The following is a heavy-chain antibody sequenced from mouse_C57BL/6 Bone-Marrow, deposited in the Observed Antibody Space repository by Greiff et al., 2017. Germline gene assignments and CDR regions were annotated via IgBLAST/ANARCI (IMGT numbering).Heavy chain of an antibody. J-gene: IGHJ2*01. Sequence: QVQLQQSGAELARPGASVKLSCKASGYTFTSYGISWVKQRTGQGLEWIGEIYPRSGNTYYNEKFKGQATLTADKSSSTAYMELRSLTSEDSAVYFCARRGRPYDGLYFDYWGQGTTLTVSS. V-gene: IGHV1-81*01. CDR1: GYTFTSYG. CDR3: ARRGRPYDGLYFDY. CDR2: IYPRSGNT. D-gene: IGHD2-3*01.